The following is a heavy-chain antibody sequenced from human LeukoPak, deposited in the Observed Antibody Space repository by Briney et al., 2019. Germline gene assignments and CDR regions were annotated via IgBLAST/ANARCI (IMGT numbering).Heavy chain of an antibody. CDR2: INSDGSAT. Sequence: GGSPRLSCEASGFTFRRYWMHWVRQAPGKGLMWVSRINSDGSATTYADFVKGRFTISRDNDKNTVYLQMNSLRVDDTAIYYCERDYGAWGQGTLVTVSP. CDR1: GFTFRRYW. D-gene: IGHD4/OR15-4a*01. J-gene: IGHJ5*02. V-gene: IGHV3-74*03. CDR3: ERDYGA.